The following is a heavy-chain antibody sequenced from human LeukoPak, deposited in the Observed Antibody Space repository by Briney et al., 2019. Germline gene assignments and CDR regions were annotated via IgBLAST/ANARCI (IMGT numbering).Heavy chain of an antibody. Sequence: GGSLRLSCAASGFAFSNFAMSWVRQAPGKGLEWASPMSGGGYYTYYVESVKGRFTISRDNSKNTLYLHMNSLRADDTAVYYCAKMEGQRLYDYCMDVWGRGTTVTVSS. CDR2: MSGGGYYT. V-gene: IGHV3-23*01. CDR1: GFAFSNFA. J-gene: IGHJ6*03. CDR3: AKMEGQRLYDYCMDV. D-gene: IGHD3-3*01.